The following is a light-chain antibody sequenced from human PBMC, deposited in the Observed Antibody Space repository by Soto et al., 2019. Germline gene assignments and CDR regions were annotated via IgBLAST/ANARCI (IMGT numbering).Light chain of an antibody. Sequence: DIQMTQSPSTLSASVGDRDTITCRASQSISSWLAWYQQKPGKAPRLLIYDASYLERVVPSRFSGSGSGTEFTLSISDLQPDDLATYYCQQYNSFWTFGQGTKVDIK. V-gene: IGKV1-5*01. J-gene: IGKJ1*01. CDR3: QQYNSFWT. CDR2: DAS. CDR1: QSISSW.